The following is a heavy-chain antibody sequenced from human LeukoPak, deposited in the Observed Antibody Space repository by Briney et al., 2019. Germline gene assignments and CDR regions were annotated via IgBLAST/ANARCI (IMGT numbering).Heavy chain of an antibody. CDR3: AKVENYDSSGYLH. J-gene: IGHJ4*02. CDR1: GFTFSSYA. V-gene: IGHV3-23*01. Sequence: GGSLRLSCAASGFTFSSYAMSWVGQAPGKGLEWVSAICGSGGSTYYADSVKGRFTISRDNSKNTLYLQMNSLRAEDTAVYYCAKVENYDSSGYLHWGQGTLVTVSS. D-gene: IGHD3-22*01. CDR2: ICGSGGST.